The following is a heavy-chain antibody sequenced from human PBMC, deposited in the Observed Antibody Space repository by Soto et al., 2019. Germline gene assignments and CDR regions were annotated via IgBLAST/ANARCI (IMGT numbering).Heavy chain of an antibody. V-gene: IGHV1-2*04. J-gene: IGHJ4*02. CDR2: ISPSTGGT. Sequence: ASVKVSCKAPGHTFTDYYMHWVRQAPGQGLEWMGWISPSTGGTNYAQKFQGWVTMTRDTSISTAYMELRLRSDDTAVYYCARQTGTLIDYWGQGTLVTVSS. CDR1: GHTFTDYY. D-gene: IGHD1-1*01. CDR3: ARQTGTLIDY.